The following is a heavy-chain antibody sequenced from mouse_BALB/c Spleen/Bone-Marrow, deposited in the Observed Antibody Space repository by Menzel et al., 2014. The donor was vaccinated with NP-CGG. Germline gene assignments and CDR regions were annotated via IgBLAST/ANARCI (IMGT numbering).Heavy chain of an antibody. V-gene: IGHV5-12-2*01. CDR2: ITNGGGAT. CDR3: ARPRYPFYAMDS. Sequence: EVKLVESGGGLVQPGGSLKLSCAAPGFTFNSNTMSWVRQTPEKRLEWVAYITNGGGATYYLDTVKGRFTISRDSAKNTLYLQMSSLKSEDTAMYYCARPRYPFYAMDSWGQGTSVTVSS. D-gene: IGHD2-14*01. CDR1: GFTFNSNT. J-gene: IGHJ4*01.